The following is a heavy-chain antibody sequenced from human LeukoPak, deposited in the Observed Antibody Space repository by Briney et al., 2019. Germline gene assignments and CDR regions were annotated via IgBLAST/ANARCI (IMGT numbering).Heavy chain of an antibody. J-gene: IGHJ4*02. D-gene: IGHD5-18*01. CDR3: VKGGYSYGYIGY. CDR1: GFTFSTHS. Sequence: GGSLRLSCAASGFTFSTHSMSWVRQAPGTGKGLEWVSAISGSGVNTYYADSVKGRFIISRDNAKNTLYLQMKSLRAEDTAVYYCVKGGYSYGYIGYWGQGTLVTVSS. V-gene: IGHV3-23*01. CDR2: ISGSGVNT.